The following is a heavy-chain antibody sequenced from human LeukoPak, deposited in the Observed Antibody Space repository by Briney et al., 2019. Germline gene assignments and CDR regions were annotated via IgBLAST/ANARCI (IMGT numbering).Heavy chain of an antibody. J-gene: IGHJ4*02. CDR2: INPNSGGT. CDR3: ARTMVRGENDY. V-gene: IGHV1-2*06. D-gene: IGHD3-10*01. Sequence: ASVKVSCKASGYTLTGYYMHWVRQAPGQGLEWMGRINPNSGGTNYAQKFQGRVTMTRDTSISTAYMELNRLRSDDTAVYYCARTMVRGENDYWGQGTLVTVSS. CDR1: GYTLTGYY.